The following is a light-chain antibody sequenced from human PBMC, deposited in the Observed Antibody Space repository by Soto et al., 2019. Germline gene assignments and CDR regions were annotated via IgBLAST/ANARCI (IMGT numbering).Light chain of an antibody. CDR1: QSVSSRY. CDR3: QQYGSSPQWT. V-gene: IGKV3-20*01. Sequence: EIVLTQSPGTLSLSPGERATLSCRASQSVSSRYLAWYQQKPGQAPRLLLYGASSRATGIPVRFSGSGSGTDFTLTISRLEPEDFALYYCQQYGSSPQWTFGQGTKVEIK. CDR2: GAS. J-gene: IGKJ1*01.